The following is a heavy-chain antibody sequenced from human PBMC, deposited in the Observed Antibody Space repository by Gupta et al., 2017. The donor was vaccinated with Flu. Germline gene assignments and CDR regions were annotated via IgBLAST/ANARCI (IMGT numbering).Heavy chain of an antibody. CDR2: IRTRGNTYAA. J-gene: IGHJ4*02. CDR3: ARPLYLGPRDSFYLEY. CDR1: GFTFGAHD. D-gene: IGHD1-26*01. V-gene: IGHV3-73*02. Sequence: EVRLVESGGGLVQPGGSLKLSCATSGFTFGAHDIHWVRRASGKGLEWIALIRTRGNTYAATYASSVKGRFTVSRDDSKDTAYLEMHSLKTEDTAVYFCARPLYLGPRDSFYLEYWGQGALVTVSS.